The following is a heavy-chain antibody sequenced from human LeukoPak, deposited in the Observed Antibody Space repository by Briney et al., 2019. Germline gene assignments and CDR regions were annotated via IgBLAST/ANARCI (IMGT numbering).Heavy chain of an antibody. CDR3: ARALLATVTTGFDY. CDR2: IYYSGST. V-gene: IGHV4-30-4*08. D-gene: IGHD4-17*01. J-gene: IGHJ4*02. CDR1: GGSISSGDYY. Sequence: PSQTLSLTCTVSGGSISSGDYYWSWIRQPPGKGLEWIGYIYYSGSTYYNPSLKSRVTISVDTSKNQFSLKLSSVTAADTAVYHCARALLATVTTGFDYWGQGTLVTVSS.